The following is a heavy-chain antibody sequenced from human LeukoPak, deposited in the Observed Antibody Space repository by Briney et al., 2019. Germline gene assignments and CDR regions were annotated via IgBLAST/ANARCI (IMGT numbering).Heavy chain of an antibody. D-gene: IGHD2-21*01. Sequence: GGSLRLSCAASGFPFSSYAMSWVRQAPGKGLEWVSAISGSGGSTYYADSVKGRFTISRDNSKNTLYLQMNSPTGEDTAVYYLAHHRPPYCGHSGDYWGQGTLVTVSS. CDR3: AHHRPPYCGHSGDY. CDR1: GFPFSSYA. CDR2: ISGSGGST. V-gene: IGHV3-23*01. J-gene: IGHJ4*02.